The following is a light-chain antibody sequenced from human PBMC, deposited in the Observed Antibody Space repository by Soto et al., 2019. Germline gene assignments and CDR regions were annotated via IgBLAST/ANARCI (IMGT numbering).Light chain of an antibody. CDR1: SSNIGSDY. CDR2: NDN. V-gene: IGLV1-40*01. Sequence: QSVLTQPPSVSGTPGQRVTISCSGSSSNIGSDYVYWFQQLPGTAPKLLLYNDNNRPSGVPDRISGSKSGTSASLAITGLQAEDEADYYCQSYDSSLSGYVFGTGTKVTVL. CDR3: QSYDSSLSGYV. J-gene: IGLJ1*01.